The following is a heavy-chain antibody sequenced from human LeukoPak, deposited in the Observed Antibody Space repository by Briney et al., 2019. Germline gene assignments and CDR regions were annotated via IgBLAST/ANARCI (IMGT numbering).Heavy chain of an antibody. D-gene: IGHD3-10*01. CDR2: IKSKTDGGTT. CDR1: RFTFSNAW. J-gene: IGHJ5*02. CDR3: TRYTLGDWFDP. V-gene: IGHV3-15*01. Sequence: GGSLRLSCAASRFTFSNAWMGWVRQAPGKGLEWVGRIKSKTDGGTTDYAAPVKGRFTISRDDSKNTLYLHMNSLKNEDAAVYYCTRYTLGDWFDPWGQGTPVTVSS.